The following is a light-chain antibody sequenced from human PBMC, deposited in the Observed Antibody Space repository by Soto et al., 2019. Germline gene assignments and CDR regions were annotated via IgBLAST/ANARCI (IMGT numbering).Light chain of an antibody. Sequence: EIVLTQSPATLSLSPGDRATLSCRASQTIDNHLAWYQQKTGQAPSLLIYGGSTRATGIPARFSGSGSGTELTLTVNRLEPEDFALYYCQQYGSSPPTCGQGTKVDIK. CDR2: GGS. CDR1: QTIDNH. CDR3: QQYGSSPPT. J-gene: IGKJ1*01. V-gene: IGKV3-20*01.